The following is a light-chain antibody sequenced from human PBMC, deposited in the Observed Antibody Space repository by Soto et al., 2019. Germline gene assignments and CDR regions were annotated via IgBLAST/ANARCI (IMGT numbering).Light chain of an antibody. Sequence: DIHVTQSPSSLSASVGDRVSITCRASQGISSWLAWYQQKPGKAPKLLIYDASSLESGVPSRFSGGGSGTDFTLTITSLQPEDFATYYCQQLNVYPSTFGGGTKVDIK. CDR2: DAS. CDR1: QGISSW. V-gene: IGKV1-12*02. J-gene: IGKJ4*01. CDR3: QQLNVYPST.